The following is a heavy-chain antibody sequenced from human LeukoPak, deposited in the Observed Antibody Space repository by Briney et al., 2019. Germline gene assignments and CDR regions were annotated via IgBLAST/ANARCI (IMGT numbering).Heavy chain of an antibody. Sequence: GGSLRLSCAASGFTFRNYVMSWVRQVPGKGLEWVSAITGDGGGTNHADSVKGRFTISRDNSKNTLYLQMNSLRAEDTAVYSCVRAHDAFDIWGQGTMVTVSS. CDR1: GFTFRNYV. CDR3: VRAHDAFDI. CDR2: ITGDGGGT. V-gene: IGHV3-23*01. J-gene: IGHJ3*02.